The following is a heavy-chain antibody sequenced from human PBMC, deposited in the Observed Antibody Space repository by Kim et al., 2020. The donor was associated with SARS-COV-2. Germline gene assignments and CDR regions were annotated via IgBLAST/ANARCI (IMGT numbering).Heavy chain of an antibody. J-gene: IGHJ4*02. Sequence: ASVKVSCKASGYTFTSYAFHWVRQAPGQRREWMGWIDADNGNTKYSQKFQGRVTITRDTSARTAYMELSSLRSEDTAVYYCARNEDYWGQGTLVTVSS. CDR2: IDADNGNT. V-gene: IGHV1-3*01. CDR1: GYTFTSYA. CDR3: ARNEDY.